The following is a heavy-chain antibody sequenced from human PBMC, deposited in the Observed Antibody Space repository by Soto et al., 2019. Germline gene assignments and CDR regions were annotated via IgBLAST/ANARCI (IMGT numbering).Heavy chain of an antibody. V-gene: IGHV4-59*01. CDR2: IYYSGST. CDR1: GGSISSYY. J-gene: IGHJ6*02. Sequence: QVQLQESGPGLVKPSETLSLTCTVSGGSISSYYWSWIRQPPGKGLEWIGYIYYSGSTNYNPSLKSRVTISVDTSKNQFSLKLSSVTAADTAVYYCARGIAAAGTNYYYYYGMDVWGQGTTVTVSS. D-gene: IGHD6-13*01. CDR3: ARGIAAAGTNYYYYYGMDV.